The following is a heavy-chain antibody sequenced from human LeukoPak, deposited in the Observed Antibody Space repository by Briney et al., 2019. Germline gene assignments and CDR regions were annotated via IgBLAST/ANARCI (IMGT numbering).Heavy chain of an antibody. J-gene: IGHJ4*02. D-gene: IGHD3-10*01. CDR3: ARLLPTMVRGVVKYYFDY. V-gene: IGHV6-1*01. CDR2: TYYRSKWYN. CDR1: GDSVSSNSAA. Sequence: SQTLSLTCAISGDSVSSNSAAWNWFRQCPSRGLEWLGRTYYRSKWYNDYAVSVKSRITINPDTSKNQFSLQLNSVTPEDTAVYYCARLLPTMVRGVVKYYFDYWGQGTLVTVSS.